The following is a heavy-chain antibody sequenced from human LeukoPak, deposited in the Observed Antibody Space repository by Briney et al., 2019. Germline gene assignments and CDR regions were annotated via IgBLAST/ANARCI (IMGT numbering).Heavy chain of an antibody. CDR2: INHSGST. Sequence: SETLSLTCAVYGGSFSSYYWSWIRQPPGKGLEWIGEINHSGSTNYNPSLKSRVTISVDTSKNQFSLKLSSVTAADTAVYYCARDRYAEFDPWGQGTLVTVSS. D-gene: IGHD5-12*01. CDR1: GGSFSSYY. J-gene: IGHJ5*02. V-gene: IGHV4-34*01. CDR3: ARDRYAEFDP.